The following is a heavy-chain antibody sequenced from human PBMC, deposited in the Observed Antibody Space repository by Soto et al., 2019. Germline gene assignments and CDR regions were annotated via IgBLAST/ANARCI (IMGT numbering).Heavy chain of an antibody. CDR3: ASTCGGDCYPSPLNYYYYGMDV. Sequence: SVKVSCKASGGTFSSYAISWVRQAPGQGLEWMGGIIPIFGTANYAQKFQGRVTVTADESTSTAYMELSSLRSEDTAVYYCASTCGGDCYPSPLNYYYYGMDVWGRG. D-gene: IGHD2-21*02. J-gene: IGHJ6*02. V-gene: IGHV1-69*13. CDR2: IIPIFGTA. CDR1: GGTFSSYA.